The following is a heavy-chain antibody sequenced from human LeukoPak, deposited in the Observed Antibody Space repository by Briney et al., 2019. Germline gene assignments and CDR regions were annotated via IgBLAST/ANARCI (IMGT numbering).Heavy chain of an antibody. CDR2: IYPGDSDT. J-gene: IGHJ4*02. CDR3: ARRSPYTSHWHLDN. Sequence: GESLKISCRVSGNSFINYWIGWVRQMPGKGLEWMGIIYPGDSDTRYSPSFQGQVTISVDKSINTAYVEWNSLKASDTAVYYCARRSPYTSHWHLDNWGQGTLVTVSS. V-gene: IGHV5-51*01. CDR1: GNSFINYW. D-gene: IGHD6-13*01.